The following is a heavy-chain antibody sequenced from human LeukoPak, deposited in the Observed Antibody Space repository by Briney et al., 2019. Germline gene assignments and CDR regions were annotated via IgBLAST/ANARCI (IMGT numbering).Heavy chain of an antibody. V-gene: IGHV4-59*01. D-gene: IGHD3-10*01. CDR1: GVSISSYY. Sequence: SETLSLTCSVSGVSISSYYWSWIRQSPGKGLEWIGYISYSGGTNYNPSLKSRVTISLDTSKNQFSLQLSSMTAADTAVYYCVRGERLGGDYWGHGTLVTVSS. CDR3: VRGERLGGDY. J-gene: IGHJ4*01. CDR2: ISYSGGT.